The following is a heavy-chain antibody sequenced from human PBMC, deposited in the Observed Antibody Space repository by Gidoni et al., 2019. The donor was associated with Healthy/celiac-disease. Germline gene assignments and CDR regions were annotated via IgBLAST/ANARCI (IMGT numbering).Heavy chain of an antibody. D-gene: IGHD6-19*01. Sequence: EVQLLESGGGLVQPGGSLSLSCAASGFTFSSYAMSWVRQAPGKGLVWVSAISGSGGSTYYADSVKGRFTISRDNSKNTLYLQMNSLRAEDTAVYYCAKDLGSGHAFDYWGQGTLVTVSS. CDR3: AKDLGSGHAFDY. J-gene: IGHJ4*02. CDR2: ISGSGGST. V-gene: IGHV3-23*01. CDR1: GFTFSSYA.